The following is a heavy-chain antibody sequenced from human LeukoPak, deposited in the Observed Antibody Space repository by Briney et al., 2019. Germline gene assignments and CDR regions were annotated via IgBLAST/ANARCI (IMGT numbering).Heavy chain of an antibody. V-gene: IGHV3-33*08. D-gene: IGHD3-10*01. Sequence: PGGSLRLSCAASGFTVSSNYMSWVRQAPGKGLEWVAFIRYDGSNKYYADSVKGRFTISRDNARNSLYLQMNSLRAEDTAVYYCARIYYGSGTYYNTIDYWGQGTLVTVSS. CDR2: IRYDGSNK. CDR3: ARIYYGSGTYYNTIDY. CDR1: GFTVSSNY. J-gene: IGHJ4*02.